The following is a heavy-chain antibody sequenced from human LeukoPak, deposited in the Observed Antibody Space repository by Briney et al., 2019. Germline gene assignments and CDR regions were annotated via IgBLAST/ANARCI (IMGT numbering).Heavy chain of an antibody. CDR3: ARGRGLGVITPYSDS. Sequence: PSETLSLTCTVSGGSTSSDHWSWIRQPPDKGLEWIGRISYRGSTNYNPSLKSRVSISIDTSKKHFSLKLTSVTAADTGVYYCARGRGLGVITPYSDSWGQGTLVTVSS. D-gene: IGHD3-16*02. V-gene: IGHV4-59*08. CDR1: GGSTSSDH. J-gene: IGHJ4*02. CDR2: ISYRGST.